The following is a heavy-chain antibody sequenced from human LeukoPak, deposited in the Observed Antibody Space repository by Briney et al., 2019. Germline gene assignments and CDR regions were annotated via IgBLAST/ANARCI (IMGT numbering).Heavy chain of an antibody. V-gene: IGHV4-38-2*02. J-gene: IGHJ6*02. CDR3: AREYCSGGSCYSDYYYGMDV. D-gene: IGHD2-15*01. CDR1: GYSPTSGFY. CDR2: VYYRGTT. Sequence: SETLSLTCSVSGYSPTSGFYWAWIRQTPGKGLEWIGSVYYRGTTNHNPSLKSRVTISVDTSKNQFSLKLSSVTAADTAVYYCAREYCSGGSCYSDYYYGMDVWGQGTTVTVSS.